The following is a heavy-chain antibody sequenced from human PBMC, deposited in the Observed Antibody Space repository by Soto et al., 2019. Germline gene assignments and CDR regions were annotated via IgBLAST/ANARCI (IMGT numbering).Heavy chain of an antibody. D-gene: IGHD2-2*02. CDR3: ARGGGSPLLYADY. J-gene: IGHJ4*02. CDR2: IIPIFGTA. CDR1: GGTFSSYA. V-gene: IGHV1-69*01. Sequence: QVQLVQSGAEVKKPGSSVKVSCKASGGTFSSYAISWVRQAPGQGLEWMGGIIPIFGTANYAQKFQGRGTITADESASTADMELSSLRPEDTAGYYGARGGGSPLLYADYWGQGTLVTVSS.